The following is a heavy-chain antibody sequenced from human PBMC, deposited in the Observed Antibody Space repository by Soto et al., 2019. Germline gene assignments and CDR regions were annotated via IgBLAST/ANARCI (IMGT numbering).Heavy chain of an antibody. CDR3: ARDSDCHSTSCFFPPHV. CDR2: ISGGGSYI. Sequence: WGSLGLACSSSGFTFSDENMSWVRQVPGKGLEWVSGISGGGSYIFYADSVQGRFSISRDNPKNSLFLEMNSLRVEDTAVYYCARDSDCHSTSCFFPPHVWGQGTTVTVSS. J-gene: IGHJ6*01. V-gene: IGHV3-21*06. D-gene: IGHD2-2*01. CDR1: GFTFSDEN.